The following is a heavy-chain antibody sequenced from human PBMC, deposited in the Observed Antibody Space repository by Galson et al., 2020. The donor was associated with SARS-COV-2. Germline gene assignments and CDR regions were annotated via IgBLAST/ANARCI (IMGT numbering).Heavy chain of an antibody. CDR2: IGTAGDT. J-gene: IGHJ6*03. CDR3: ARGTQYSSSSGYYYYYMDV. D-gene: IGHD6-6*01. Sequence: GGSLRLSCAASGFTFSSYDMHWVRQATGKGLEWVSAIGTAGDTYYPGSVKGRFTISRENAKNSLYLQMNSLRAGDTAVYYCARGTQYSSSSGYYYYYMDVWGKGTTVTVSS. CDR1: GFTFSSYD. V-gene: IGHV3-13*01.